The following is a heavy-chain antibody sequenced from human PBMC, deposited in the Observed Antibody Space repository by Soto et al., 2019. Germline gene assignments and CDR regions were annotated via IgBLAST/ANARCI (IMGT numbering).Heavy chain of an antibody. D-gene: IGHD2-15*01. CDR2: INPDNGNT. CDR3: ARGIATGQLDP. J-gene: IGHJ5*02. CDR1: GYTFTRYT. V-gene: IGHV1-3*01. Sequence: GSVKVSCKASGYTFTRYTMNWVRQAPGQRLEWMGWINPDNGNTKSSQKFQDRVIITRDTSASTAYMDLSSLGSEDTAVYYCARGIATGQLDPWGQGTLVTVSS.